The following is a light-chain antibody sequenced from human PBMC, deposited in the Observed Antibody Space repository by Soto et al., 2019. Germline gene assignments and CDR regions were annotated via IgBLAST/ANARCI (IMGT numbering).Light chain of an antibody. CDR1: ISDVGGYQY. J-gene: IGLJ2*01. CDR2: DVS. Sequence: QSALTQPASVSGSPGQSITISCTGTISDVGGYQYVSWFQQHPGKAPKLMIYDVSDRPSGVSSRFSGSKSGNTASLTISGLQSVDEADYYCSSYTSDFTIIFGGGTKLTVL. V-gene: IGLV2-14*03. CDR3: SSYTSDFTII.